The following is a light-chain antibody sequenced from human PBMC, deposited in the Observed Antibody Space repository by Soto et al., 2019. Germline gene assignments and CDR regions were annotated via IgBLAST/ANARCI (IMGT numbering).Light chain of an antibody. Sequence: SALTQPASVSGSPGQSITISCTGTSSDVGGYNYVSWYQQHPGKAPKLMIYEVSYRPSGVSNRFSGSKSGNTASLTISGLQAEDEADYYCSSYTSSSTQVFGTGTKVTVL. CDR2: EVS. CDR1: SSDVGGYNY. V-gene: IGLV2-14*01. J-gene: IGLJ1*01. CDR3: SSYTSSSTQV.